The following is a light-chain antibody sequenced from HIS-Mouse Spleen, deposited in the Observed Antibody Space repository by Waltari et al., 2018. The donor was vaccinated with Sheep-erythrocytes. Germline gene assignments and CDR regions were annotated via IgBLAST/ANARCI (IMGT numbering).Light chain of an antibody. Sequence: SYELTQPPSVSVSPGQTASIPCSGDKLGDKYACWYQQKPGQSPVLVIYQDSKRPSGVPGRFSGSKSGNTASLTISGLQAEDEADYYCCSYAGSSTPWVFGGGTKLTVL. V-gene: IGLV3-1*01. CDR2: QDS. CDR3: CSYAGSSTPWV. J-gene: IGLJ3*02. CDR1: KLGDKY.